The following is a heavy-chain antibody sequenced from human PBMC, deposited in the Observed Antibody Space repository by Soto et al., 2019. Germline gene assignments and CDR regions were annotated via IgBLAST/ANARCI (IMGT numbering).Heavy chain of an antibody. CDR1: GFTFSSYS. J-gene: IGHJ4*02. Sequence: EVQLVESGGGLVQPGGSLRLSCAASGFTFSSYSMNWVRQAPGKGLEWVSYISSSSSTIYYADSVKGRFTISRDNAKNSLYLQMNSLRDEDTAVYYCARDQNYYDSSGYYRANPIDYWGQGPLVTVSS. CDR3: ARDQNYYDSSGYYRANPIDY. D-gene: IGHD3-22*01. V-gene: IGHV3-48*02. CDR2: ISSSSSTI.